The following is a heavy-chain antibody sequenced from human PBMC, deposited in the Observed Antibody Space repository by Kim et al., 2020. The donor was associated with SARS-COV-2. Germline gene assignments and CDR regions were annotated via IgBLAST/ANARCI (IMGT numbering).Heavy chain of an antibody. J-gene: IGHJ4*02. CDR1: GFTLSSYW. Sequence: GGSLRLSCAVSGFTLSSYWMTWVRQAPGEGLQWVGNIKQDGSEKYYADSVKGRFTISRDNSNNSLYLEMNSLRAEDTAVYFCAREETDNGGWDYWGQGTLVTVSS. V-gene: IGHV3-7*01. D-gene: IGHD2-8*01. CDR3: AREETDNGGWDY. CDR2: IKQDGSEK.